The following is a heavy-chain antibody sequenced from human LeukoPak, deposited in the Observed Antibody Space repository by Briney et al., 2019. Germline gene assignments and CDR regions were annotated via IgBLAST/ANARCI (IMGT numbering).Heavy chain of an antibody. D-gene: IGHD3-22*01. CDR1: GGSVSSGSYY. CDR3: ATIFGPGTYYYDSSGYPNDAFDI. Sequence: PSETLSLTCTVSGGSVSSGSYYWSWIRQPPGKGLEWIGYIYYSGSTNYNPSLKSRVTISVDTSKNQFSLKLSSVTAADTAVYYCATIFGPGTYYYDSSGYPNDAFDIWGQGTMVTVSS. J-gene: IGHJ3*02. V-gene: IGHV4-61*01. CDR2: IYYSGST.